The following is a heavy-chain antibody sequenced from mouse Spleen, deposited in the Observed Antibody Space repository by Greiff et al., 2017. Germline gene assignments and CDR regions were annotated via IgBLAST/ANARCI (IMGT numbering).Heavy chain of an antibody. CDR1: GYSITSDY. CDR2: ISYSGST. V-gene: IGHV3-8*01. CDR3: ARAAYYGSSYEGWMDY. D-gene: IGHD1-1*01. J-gene: IGHJ4*01. Sequence: VQLKESGPGLAKPSQTLSLTCSVTGYSITSDYWNWIRKFPGNKLEYMGYISYSGSTYYNPSLKSRISITRDTSKNQYYLQLNSVTTEDTATYYCARAAYYGSSYEGWMDYWGQGTSVTVSS.